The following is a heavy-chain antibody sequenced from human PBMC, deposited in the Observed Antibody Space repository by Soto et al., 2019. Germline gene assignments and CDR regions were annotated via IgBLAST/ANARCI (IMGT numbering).Heavy chain of an antibody. J-gene: IGHJ4*02. CDR1: GFTFSSYW. CDR3: ARNGGYDYDGY. D-gene: IGHD5-12*01. V-gene: IGHV3-7*01. CDR2: IKQDGSEK. Sequence: GGSLRLSCAASGFTFSSYWMSWVLQAPGKGLEWVANIKQDGSEKYYVDSVKGRFTISRDNAKNSLYLQMNSLRAEDTAVYYCARNGGYDYDGYWGQGTLVTVSS.